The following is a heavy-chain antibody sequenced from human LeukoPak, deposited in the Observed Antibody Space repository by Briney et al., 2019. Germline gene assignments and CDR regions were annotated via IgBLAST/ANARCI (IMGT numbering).Heavy chain of an antibody. V-gene: IGHV1-69*11. D-gene: IGHD2-2*02. CDR2: ITPILGTA. CDR3: ARNIVVVPAAIGDTAMVEYYFDY. Sequence: SVKVSCKASGGTFSSYAISWVRQAPGQGLEWMGRITPILGTANYAQKFQGRVTITTDESTSTAYMELSSLRSEDTAVYYCARNIVVVPAAIGDTAMVEYYFDYWGQGTLVTVSS. J-gene: IGHJ4*02. CDR1: GGTFSSYA.